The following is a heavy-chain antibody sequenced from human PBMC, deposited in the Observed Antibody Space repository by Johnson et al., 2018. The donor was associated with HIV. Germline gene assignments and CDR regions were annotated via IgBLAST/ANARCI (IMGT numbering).Heavy chain of an antibody. CDR2: ISYDGSNK. Sequence: QVKLVESGGGVVQPGRSLRLSCAASGFTVSSNYMSWVRQAPGKGLEWVAVISYDGSNKYYADSVKGRFTISRDNSKNTLYLQMNSLRAEDTAVYYCARDLRIYDAFDIWGQGTMVTVSS. CDR1: GFTVSSNY. J-gene: IGHJ3*02. D-gene: IGHD3-10*01. CDR3: ARDLRIYDAFDI. V-gene: IGHV3-30-3*01.